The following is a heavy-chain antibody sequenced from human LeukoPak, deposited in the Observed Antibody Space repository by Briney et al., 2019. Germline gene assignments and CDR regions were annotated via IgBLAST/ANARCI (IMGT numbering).Heavy chain of an antibody. CDR2: IYYSGST. CDR3: ARHGSRYSGYDDH. Sequence: PSETLSLTCTVSGGSISSYYWSWIRQPPGKGLEWIGYIYYSGSTNYNPSLKSRVTISVDTSKNQFSLKLSSVTAADTAVYYCARHGSRYSGYDDHWGQGTLVTVSS. J-gene: IGHJ5*02. V-gene: IGHV4-59*08. D-gene: IGHD5-12*01. CDR1: GGSISSYY.